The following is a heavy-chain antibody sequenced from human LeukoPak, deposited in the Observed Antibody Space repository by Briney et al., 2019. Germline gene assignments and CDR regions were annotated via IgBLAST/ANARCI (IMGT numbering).Heavy chain of an antibody. CDR1: GYTFTGYY. V-gene: IGHV1-2*02. J-gene: IGHJ4*02. Sequence: ASVKVSCKASGYTFTGYYMHWVRQAPGQGLEWMGWINPNSGDTNSAQKFQGRVTMTRDTSISTVYMELSRLRSDDTAVYYCARAFRGYYYDSSGYPYFDYWGQGTLVTVSS. D-gene: IGHD3-22*01. CDR2: INPNSGDT. CDR3: ARAFRGYYYDSSGYPYFDY.